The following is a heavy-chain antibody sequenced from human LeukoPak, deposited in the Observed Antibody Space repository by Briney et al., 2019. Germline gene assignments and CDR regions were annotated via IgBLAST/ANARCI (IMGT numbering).Heavy chain of an antibody. CDR1: GYTFTSYG. CDR2: ISAYNGNT. D-gene: IGHD1-26*01. CDR3: ARGFPPNIVGATGYYYYMDV. Sequence: ASVKVSCKASGYTFTSYGISWVRQAPGQGLEWMGWISAYNGNTNYAQKLQGRVTMTTDTSTSTAYMELRSLRSDDTAVYYCARGFPPNIVGATGYYYYMDVWGKGTTVTVSS. V-gene: IGHV1-18*01. J-gene: IGHJ6*03.